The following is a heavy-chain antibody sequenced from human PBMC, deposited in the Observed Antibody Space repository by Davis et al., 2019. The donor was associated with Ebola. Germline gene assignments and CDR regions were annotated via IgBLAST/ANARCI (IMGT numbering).Heavy chain of an antibody. J-gene: IGHJ5*02. Sequence: ASVKVSCKASGYTFTSYAMNWVRQAPGQGLEWMGWINTNTGNPTYAQGFTGRFVFSLDTSVSTAYLQISSLKAEDTAVYYCARHKFPSGYDPGNWFDPWGHGVLVTVSS. V-gene: IGHV7-4-1*02. CDR3: ARHKFPSGYDPGNWFDP. CDR2: INTNTGNP. CDR1: GYTFTSYA. D-gene: IGHD5-12*01.